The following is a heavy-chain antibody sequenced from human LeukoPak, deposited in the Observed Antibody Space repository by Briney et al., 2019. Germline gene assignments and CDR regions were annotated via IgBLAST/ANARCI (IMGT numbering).Heavy chain of an antibody. V-gene: IGHV3-33*01. J-gene: IGHJ3*02. CDR3: TRDIYCGTDWPQRDAFDI. CDR2: IWIDGSNT. Sequence: RGSLRLSCAVSGFTSSSYGMHWVRQSPGKGLEWLGIIWIDGSNTTHADSVKGRFTISRDNSKKSLYLQMTSLTAEDTAIYYCTRDIYCGTDWPQRDAFDIWGQGTMVTVSS. CDR1: GFTSSSYG. D-gene: IGHD2-21*02.